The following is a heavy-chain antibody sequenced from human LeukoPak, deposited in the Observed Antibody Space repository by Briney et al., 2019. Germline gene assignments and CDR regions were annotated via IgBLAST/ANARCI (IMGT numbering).Heavy chain of an antibody. V-gene: IGHV4-31*03. J-gene: IGHJ4*02. D-gene: IGHD2-15*01. CDR2: IYNSGGT. CDR3: ARVEAATIYQFDY. Sequence: PSETLSLTCTVSGGSINSNGYYWTWVRQHPGKGLEWIGYIYNSGGTYYNPSLKSRITTSVDASKNQFSLKLSSVTAADTAVYYCARVEAATIYQFDYWGQGTLVTVSS. CDR1: GGSINSNGYY.